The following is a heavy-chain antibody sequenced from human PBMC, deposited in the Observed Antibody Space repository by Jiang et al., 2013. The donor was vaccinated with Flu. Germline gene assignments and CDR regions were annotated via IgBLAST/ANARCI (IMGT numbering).Heavy chain of an antibody. CDR3: ARRFSSSWYLYYYYGMDV. CDR1: GGSFSGYY. CDR2: INHSGST. V-gene: IGHV4-34*01. D-gene: IGHD6-13*01. J-gene: IGHJ6*02. Sequence: LLKPSETLSLTCAVYGGSFSGYYWSWIRQPPGKGLEWIGEINHSGSTNYNPSLKSRVTISVDTSKNQFSPKLSSVTAADTAVYYCARRFSSSWYLYYYYGMDVWGQGTTVTVSS.